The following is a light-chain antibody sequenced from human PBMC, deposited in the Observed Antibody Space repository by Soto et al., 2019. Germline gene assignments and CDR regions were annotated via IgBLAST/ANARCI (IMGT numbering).Light chain of an antibody. J-gene: IGKJ1*01. CDR1: QSVSSN. V-gene: IGKV3-15*01. CDR3: QQYNNWPQT. CDR2: GAS. Sequence: EIVMAHCPATLSVSPGERATLSCRASQSVSSNLAWYQQKPGQAPRLLIYGASTRATGIPARFSGSGSGTEFTLTISSLQSEDFAVYYCQQYNNWPQTFGQGTKV.